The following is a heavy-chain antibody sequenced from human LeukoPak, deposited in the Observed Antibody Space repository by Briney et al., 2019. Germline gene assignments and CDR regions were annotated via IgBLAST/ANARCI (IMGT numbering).Heavy chain of an antibody. CDR3: ARVLSGSWDWFDP. Sequence: GGSLRLSCAASGFTFNRYWIHWVRQAPGKGLERVSRINPDGSTTTYADSVKGRFTLSRDNAENTVYLQMNSLRAEDTAVYYCARVLSGSWDWFDPWGQGTLVTVSS. V-gene: IGHV3-74*01. CDR2: INPDGSTT. D-gene: IGHD3-22*01. CDR1: GFTFNRYW. J-gene: IGHJ5*02.